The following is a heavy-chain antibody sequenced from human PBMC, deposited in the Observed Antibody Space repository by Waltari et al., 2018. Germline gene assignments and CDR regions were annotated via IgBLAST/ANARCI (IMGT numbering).Heavy chain of an antibody. Sequence: EVQLVESGGGLVQPGGSLRLSCEGSGFTFSNSWVHWVRQAPGKGLEGLSRMNSDGSTTNYADSVKGRFTISRDNAKNTLYLEMNSLRAEDTAVYYCARAGYYRFDYWGQGTLVTVSS. CDR1: GFTFSNSW. CDR2: MNSDGSTT. V-gene: IGHV3-74*01. D-gene: IGHD3-22*01. CDR3: ARAGYYRFDY. J-gene: IGHJ4*02.